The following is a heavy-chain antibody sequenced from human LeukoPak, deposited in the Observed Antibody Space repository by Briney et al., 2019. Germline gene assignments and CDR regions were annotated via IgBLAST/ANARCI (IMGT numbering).Heavy chain of an antibody. CDR3: AKARAAGSSWSAFDY. CDR1: GFTFSSYA. Sequence: GSLRLSCAASGFTFSSYAMSWVRQAPGKGLEWVSAISGSGGSTYYADSVKGRFTISRDNSKNTLYLQMNSLRAEDTAVYYCAKARAAGSSWSAFDYWGQGTLVTVSS. D-gene: IGHD6-13*01. CDR2: ISGSGGST. J-gene: IGHJ4*02. V-gene: IGHV3-23*01.